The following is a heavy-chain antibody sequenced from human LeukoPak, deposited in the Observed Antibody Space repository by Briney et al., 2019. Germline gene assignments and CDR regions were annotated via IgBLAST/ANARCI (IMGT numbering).Heavy chain of an antibody. J-gene: IGHJ4*02. Sequence: SETLSLTCTVSGYSISSSYYWSWIRQPPGKGLEWIGYIYYSGSTNYNPSLKSRVTISVDTSKNQFSLKLSSVTAADTAVYYCARSYGGSIFDYWGQGTLVTVSS. CDR2: IYYSGST. D-gene: IGHD2-15*01. CDR3: ARSYGGSIFDY. CDR1: GYSISSSYY. V-gene: IGHV4-61*01.